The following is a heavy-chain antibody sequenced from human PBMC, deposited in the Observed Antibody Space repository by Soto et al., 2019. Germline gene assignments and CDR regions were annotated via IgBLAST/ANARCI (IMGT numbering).Heavy chain of an antibody. CDR3: AKAPRWLRTQQWHPPRQDDY. CDR2: ISGSGGST. D-gene: IGHD6-19*01. J-gene: IGHJ4*02. V-gene: IGHV3-23*01. Sequence: EVQLLESGGGLVQPGGSLRLSCAASGFTFSSYAMSWVHQAPGKGLEWVSAISGSGGSTDYADSVKGRFTISRDNSKNPLYLQMNSLRAEDTAVYYCAKAPRWLRTQQWHPPRQDDYWGQGTLVTVSS. CDR1: GFTFSSYA.